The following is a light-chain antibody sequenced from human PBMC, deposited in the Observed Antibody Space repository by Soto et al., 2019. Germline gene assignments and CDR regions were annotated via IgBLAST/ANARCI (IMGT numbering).Light chain of an antibody. Sequence: QSALTQPPSASGSPGQSVTMSCTGTSSDVGGYNYVSWYQQHPGKAPKLMIYEVTKRPSGVPDRFSGSKSGNTASLTDSGLQAEDEADYYCSSYAGSNNFRVFGGGTKLTVL. CDR2: EVT. CDR1: SSDVGGYNY. CDR3: SSYAGSNNFRV. J-gene: IGLJ2*01. V-gene: IGLV2-8*01.